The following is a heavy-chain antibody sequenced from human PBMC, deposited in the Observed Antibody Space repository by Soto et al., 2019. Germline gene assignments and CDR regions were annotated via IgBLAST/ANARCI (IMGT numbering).Heavy chain of an antibody. D-gene: IGHD6-13*01. CDR2: IYSGGST. CDR3: ARDARIAAAGTYFDY. CDR1: GFTVSSNY. V-gene: IGHV3-53*01. Sequence: EVQLVESGGGLIQPGGSLRLSCAASGFTVSSNYMSWVRQAPGKGLGWVSVIYSGGSTYYADSVKGRFTISRDNSKNTLYLQMNSLRAEDTAVYYCARDARIAAAGTYFDYWGQGTLVTVSS. J-gene: IGHJ4*02.